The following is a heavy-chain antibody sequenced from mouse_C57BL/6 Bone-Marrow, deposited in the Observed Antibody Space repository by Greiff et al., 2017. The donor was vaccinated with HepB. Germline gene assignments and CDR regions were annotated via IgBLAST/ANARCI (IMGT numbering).Heavy chain of an antibody. D-gene: IGHD2-5*01. CDR1: GYTFTSYW. CDR2: INPSNGGT. J-gene: IGHJ3*01. CDR3: ARDKIWDSNQGFAY. V-gene: IGHV1-53*01. Sequence: QVQLQLSGTELVKPGASVKLSCKASGYTFTSYWMHWVKQRPGQGLEWIGNINPSNGGTNYNEKFKSKATLTVDKSSSTAYMQLSSLTSEDSAVYYCARDKIWDSNQGFAYWGQGTLVTVSA.